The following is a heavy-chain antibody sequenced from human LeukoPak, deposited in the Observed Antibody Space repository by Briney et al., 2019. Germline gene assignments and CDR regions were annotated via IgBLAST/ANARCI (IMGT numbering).Heavy chain of an antibody. CDR2: ISSSGAST. V-gene: IGHV3-23*01. CDR3: ARPTKTAMVNGAFDI. D-gene: IGHD5-18*01. CDR1: GFTFSTYA. J-gene: IGHJ3*02. Sequence: PGGSLSLSCAASGFTFSTYAMSWVRQAPGKGLEWVSAISSSGASTYYADSVKGRFIISRDNSKNTLYLQMSSLRAEDTAVYYCARPTKTAMVNGAFDIWGQGTMVTVPS.